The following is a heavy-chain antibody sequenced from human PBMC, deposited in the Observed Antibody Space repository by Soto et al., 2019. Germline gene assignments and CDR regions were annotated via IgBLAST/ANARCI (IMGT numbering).Heavy chain of an antibody. V-gene: IGHV1-69*13. Sequence: SVKVSCKASGGTFSSYAISWVRQAPGQGLEWMGGIIPIFGTANYAQKFQGRVTITADESTSTAYMELSSLRSEDTAVYYCASLSINYDFWSGYPTDYYYGMDVWGQGTTVTVPS. CDR3: ASLSINYDFWSGYPTDYYYGMDV. CDR1: GGTFSSYA. J-gene: IGHJ6*02. CDR2: IIPIFGTA. D-gene: IGHD3-3*01.